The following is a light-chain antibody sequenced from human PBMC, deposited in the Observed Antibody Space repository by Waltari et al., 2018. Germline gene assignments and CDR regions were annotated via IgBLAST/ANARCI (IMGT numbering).Light chain of an antibody. Sequence: EIVMTQSPATLSVSPGERATLSCRASQSISSTLAWYQQKPGQAPRLLTYDASTRATGIPDRFSGSGSGTEFTLTISSLQSEDVAVYYCQQYYNWPRLTFGGGTKVEIK. CDR3: QQYYNWPRLT. CDR1: QSISST. J-gene: IGKJ4*01. V-gene: IGKV3-15*01. CDR2: DAS.